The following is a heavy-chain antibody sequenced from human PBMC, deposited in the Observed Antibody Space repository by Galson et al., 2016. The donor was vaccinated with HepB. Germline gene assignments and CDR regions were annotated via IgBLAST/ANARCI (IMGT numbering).Heavy chain of an antibody. CDR2: ISSSSSYT. CDR1: GFTFSSYS. V-gene: IGHV3-21*01. J-gene: IGHJ4*02. CDR3: VRFLDNPEGMSSSWYVAFSI. Sequence: SLRLSCAASGFTFSSYSLNWVRQAPGKGLEWVAFISSSSSYTYYADSVQGRFTISRDNAKNSVYLQMNSLRAEDTAVYYCVRFLDNPEGMSSSWYVAFSIWGQGTLVTVSS. D-gene: IGHD6-13*01.